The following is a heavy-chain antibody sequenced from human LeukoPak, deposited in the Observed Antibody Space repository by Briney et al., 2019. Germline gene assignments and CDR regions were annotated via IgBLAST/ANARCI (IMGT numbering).Heavy chain of an antibody. CDR1: GGSISSSSYY. V-gene: IGHV4-61*02. CDR3: ARYKAVAGVFDY. Sequence: SETLSLTCTVSGGSISSSSYYWNWIRQPAGKGLEWIGRIYNSGNTNYNPSLKSRVTISVDTSKNQFSLKLSSVTAADTAVYYCARYKAVAGVFDYWGQGTLVTVSS. CDR2: IYNSGNT. D-gene: IGHD6-19*01. J-gene: IGHJ4*02.